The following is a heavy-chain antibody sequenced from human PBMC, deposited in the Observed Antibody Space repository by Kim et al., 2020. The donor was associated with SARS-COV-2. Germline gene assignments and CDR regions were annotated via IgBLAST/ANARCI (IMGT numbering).Heavy chain of an antibody. CDR2: IYTDGDT. D-gene: IGHD3-16*01. V-gene: IGHV3-53*01. J-gene: IGHJ4*02. CDR1: GFIISSKY. CDR3: ARDVFSVNYFDY. Sequence: GGSLRLSCAASGFIISSKYMNWVRQAPGKGLEWVASIYTDGDTYYADSVKGRFTISREISKSTVFLQMMSLRADDTAVYYCARDVFSVNYFDYWGQGVLVTASS.